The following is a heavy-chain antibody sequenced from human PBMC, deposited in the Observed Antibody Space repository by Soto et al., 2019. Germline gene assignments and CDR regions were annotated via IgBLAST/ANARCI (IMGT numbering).Heavy chain of an antibody. Sequence: QVQLQESGPGLVKPSETLSLTCTVSNGSIVNYYWSWIRQPPGKGLEWIGFIYYSGSTNYNPSLKSRVPSSVDMSKSQHSLRLSSVTAADTAVYYCASRLTEATTTGDGFDIWGQGTMVTVSS. CDR1: NGSIVNYY. CDR3: ASRLTEATTTGDGFDI. D-gene: IGHD3-9*01. J-gene: IGHJ3*02. V-gene: IGHV4-59*01. CDR2: IYYSGST.